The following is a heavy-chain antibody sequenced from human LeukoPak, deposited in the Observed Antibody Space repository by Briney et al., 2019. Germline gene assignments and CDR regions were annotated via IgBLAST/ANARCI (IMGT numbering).Heavy chain of an antibody. V-gene: IGHV4-59*12. J-gene: IGHJ6*02. CDR3: ARYRRYCSSTSCYRGYYYYGMDV. CDR1: GGSISSYY. Sequence: SETLSLTCTVSGGSISSYYWSWIRQPPGKGLEWIGYIYYSGSTNYNPSLKSRVTISVDTSKNQFSLKLSSVTAADTAVYYCARYRRYCSSTSCYRGYYYYGMDVWGQGTTVTVSS. D-gene: IGHD2-2*01. CDR2: IYYSGST.